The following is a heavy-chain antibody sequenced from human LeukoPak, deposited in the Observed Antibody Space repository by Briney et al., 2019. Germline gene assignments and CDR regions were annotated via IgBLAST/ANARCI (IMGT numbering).Heavy chain of an antibody. J-gene: IGHJ4*02. CDR3: TTDQYFDCYDY. Sequence: GGSLRLSCADSGVSFSNAWMSWGRQPPGKGLEWVGRIKFQADGGTTDYPASQEGISTISRDASKTTLYLQMNSVKTEDSVVYYCTTDQYFDCYDYWGQGTLVTVSS. D-gene: IGHD3-9*01. V-gene: IGHV3-15*01. CDR2: IKFQADGGTT. CDR1: GVSFSNAW.